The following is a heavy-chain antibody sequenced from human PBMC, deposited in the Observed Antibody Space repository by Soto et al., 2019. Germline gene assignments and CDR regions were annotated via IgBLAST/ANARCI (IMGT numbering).Heavy chain of an antibody. CDR3: ARLEGIEAAGRVGY. J-gene: IGHJ4*02. CDR2: IYYSGST. CDR1: GGSISSYY. V-gene: IGHV4-59*08. Sequence: SETLSLTCTVSGGSISSYYWSWIRQPPGKGLEWIGYIYYSGSTNYNPSLKSRVTISVDTSKNQFSLKLSSVTAADTAVYYCARLEGIEAAGRVGYWGQGTLVTVSS. D-gene: IGHD6-13*01.